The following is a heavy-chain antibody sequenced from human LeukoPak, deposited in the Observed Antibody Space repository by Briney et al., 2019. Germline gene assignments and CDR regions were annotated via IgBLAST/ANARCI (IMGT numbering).Heavy chain of an antibody. V-gene: IGHV4-4*07. CDR3: ARDWGNYYYYYMDV. CDR1: GGSISSYY. J-gene: IGHJ6*03. CDR2: IYTSGST. Sequence: SETLSLTCTVSGGSISSYYWSWIRQPAGKGLEWIGRIYTSGSTNYNPSLKSQVTMSVDTSKNQFSLKLSSVTAADTAVYYCARDWGNYYYYYMDVWGKGTTVTVSS. D-gene: IGHD3-16*01.